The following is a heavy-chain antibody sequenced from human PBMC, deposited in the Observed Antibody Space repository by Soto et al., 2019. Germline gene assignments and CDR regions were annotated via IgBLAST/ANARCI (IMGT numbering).Heavy chain of an antibody. CDR1: GFTFSSYA. V-gene: IGHV3-23*01. J-gene: IGHJ4*02. CDR3: AKTFLERNYPPAGFDY. CDR2: ISGSGGST. Sequence: EVRLLESGGGLVQPGGSLRLSCAASGFTFSSYAMSWVRQAPGKGLEWVSAISGSGGSTYYADSVKGRFTISRDNSKNTLYLQMNSLRAEDTAVYYCAKTFLERNYPPAGFDYWGQGTLVTVSS. D-gene: IGHD1-1*01.